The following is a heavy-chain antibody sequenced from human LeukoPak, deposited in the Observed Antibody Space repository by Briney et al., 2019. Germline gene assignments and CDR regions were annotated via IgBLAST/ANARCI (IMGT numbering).Heavy chain of an antibody. J-gene: IGHJ4*02. V-gene: IGHV3-9*01. CDR2: ISWNSDTI. CDR1: GFSFDDYA. Sequence: GGSLRLSCAASGFSFDDYAMHWARQTPGKGLEWVSGISWNSDTIGYADSVKGRFTISRDNAKNSLYLQMNSLRGEDTALYYCAKDISGTYLAALDYWGQGTLVTVSS. D-gene: IGHD1-26*01. CDR3: AKDISGTYLAALDY.